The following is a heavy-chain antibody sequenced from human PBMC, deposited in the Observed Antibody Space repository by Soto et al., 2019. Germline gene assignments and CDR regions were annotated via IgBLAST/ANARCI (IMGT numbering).Heavy chain of an antibody. V-gene: IGHV4-4*07. J-gene: IGHJ5*02. CDR2: TFISGKS. CDR3: ARQARYSDLAA. Sequence: PSETLSLTCAVSGVSVSDFFWAWIRQPAGKGLEWLGRTFISGKSNYNPSVESRVIMSVDMSKNQVSLLLRSTTAADTAVYYCARQARYSDLAAWGQGIPVTVSS. D-gene: IGHD5-18*01. CDR1: GVSVSDFF.